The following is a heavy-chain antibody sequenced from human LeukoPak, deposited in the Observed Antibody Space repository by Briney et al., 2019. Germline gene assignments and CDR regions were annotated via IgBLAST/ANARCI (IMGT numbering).Heavy chain of an antibody. CDR3: ASYSNYPYFQH. D-gene: IGHD4-11*01. J-gene: IGHJ1*01. CDR2: IYHSGST. CDR1: GYSISSGYY. Sequence: SETLSLTCTVSGYSISSGYYWGWIRQPPGKGLEWIGSIYHSGSTYYNPSLKSRVTISVDTSKNQFSLKLSSVTAADTAVYYCASYSNYPYFQHWGQGTLVTVSS. V-gene: IGHV4-38-2*02.